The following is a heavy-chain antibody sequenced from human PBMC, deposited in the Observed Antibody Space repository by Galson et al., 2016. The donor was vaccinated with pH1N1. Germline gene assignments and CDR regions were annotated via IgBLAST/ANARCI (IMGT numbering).Heavy chain of an antibody. Sequence: QSGAEVTKPGESLKISCKGSGYRFSSSWIGWVRQMPGKGLEWMGIIYLGGSLIRYRPSFQGQVTISADKSVNIVYLEWGSLKASNTAMYYCARQNDYGDYRGGAFDIWGQGTMVTVSS. D-gene: IGHD4-17*01. CDR2: IYLGGSLI. CDR1: GYRFSSSW. CDR3: ARQNDYGDYRGGAFDI. V-gene: IGHV5-51*01. J-gene: IGHJ3*02.